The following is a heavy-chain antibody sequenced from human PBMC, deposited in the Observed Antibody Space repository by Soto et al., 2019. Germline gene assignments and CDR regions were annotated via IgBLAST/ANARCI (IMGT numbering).Heavy chain of an antibody. D-gene: IGHD6-19*01. Sequence: ASVKVSCKASGGTFSSYAISWVRQAPGQGLEWMGGIIPIFGTANYAQKFQGRVTITADESTSTAYMELSSLRSEDTAVYYCARSQWLLVAFDICGQETMVTVSS. CDR2: IIPIFGTA. CDR3: ARSQWLLVAFDI. J-gene: IGHJ3*02. CDR1: GGTFSSYA. V-gene: IGHV1-69*13.